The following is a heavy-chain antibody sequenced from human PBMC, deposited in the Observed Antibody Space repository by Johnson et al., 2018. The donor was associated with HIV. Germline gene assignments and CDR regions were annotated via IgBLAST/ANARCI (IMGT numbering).Heavy chain of an antibody. CDR3: ARGGYVPAFDI. D-gene: IGHD5-12*01. J-gene: IGHJ3*02. V-gene: IGHV3-66*01. CDR1: GFTFSNVW. Sequence: VQLVESGGGLVKPGGSLRLSCAASGFTFSNVWMSWVRQAPGKGLEWVSVIYSGGSTYYADSVKGRFTISRDNSKNTLYLEMSSLRPEDTDVYYCARGGYVPAFDIWGQGTKVTVSS. CDR2: IYSGGST.